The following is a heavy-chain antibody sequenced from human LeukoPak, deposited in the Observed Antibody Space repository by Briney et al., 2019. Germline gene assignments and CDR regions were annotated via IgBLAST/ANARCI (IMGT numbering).Heavy chain of an antibody. D-gene: IGHD6-6*01. J-gene: IGHJ6*03. CDR3: ARGAARYDYYYYYMDV. CDR1: GYTFTSYG. V-gene: IGHV1-18*01. CDR2: ISAYNGNT. Sequence: ASVKVSCKASGYTFTSYGISWVRQAPGQGLEWMGWISAYNGNTNYAQKLQGRVTMTTDTSTSTAYMELRSLRSDDTAVYYCARGAARYDYYYYYMDVWGKGTTVTVSS.